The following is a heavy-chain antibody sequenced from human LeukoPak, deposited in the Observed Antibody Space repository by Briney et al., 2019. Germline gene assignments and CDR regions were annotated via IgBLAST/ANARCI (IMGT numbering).Heavy chain of an antibody. CDR2: MNPNSGNT. CDR3: ARANYYGSGKKDLDY. J-gene: IGHJ4*02. V-gene: IGHV1-8*01. Sequence: ASVKVSCKASGYTFTTYDINGVRQATGQGLEWVGWMNPNSGNTGYAQKFQGRVTMTRNTSMSTAYMELNSLRSEDTAVYYCARANYYGSGKKDLDYWGQGTLVTVSS. CDR1: GYTFTTYD. D-gene: IGHD3-10*01.